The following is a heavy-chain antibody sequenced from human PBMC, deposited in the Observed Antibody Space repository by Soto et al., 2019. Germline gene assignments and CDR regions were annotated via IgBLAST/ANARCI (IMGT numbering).Heavy chain of an antibody. CDR3: ARHPVEWAGTEAFDI. CDR2: IYYSGST. V-gene: IGHV4-39*01. D-gene: IGHD1-1*01. CDR1: GGSISSSSYY. J-gene: IGHJ3*02. Sequence: QLQLQESGPGLVKPSETLSLTCTVSGGSISSSSYYWGWIRQPPGKGLEWIGSIYYSGSTYYNPSLKSRVTISVDTSKNQSSLKLSSVTAADTAVYYCARHPVEWAGTEAFDIWGQGTMVTVSS.